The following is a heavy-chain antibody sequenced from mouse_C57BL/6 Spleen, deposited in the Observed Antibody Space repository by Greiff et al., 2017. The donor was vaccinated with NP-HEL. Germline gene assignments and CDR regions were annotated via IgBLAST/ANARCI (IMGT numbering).Heavy chain of an antibody. Sequence: QVQLQQSGAELVKPGASVKLSCKASGYTFTSYWMHWVKQRPGQGLEWIGMIHPNSGSTNYNEKFKSKATLTVDKSSSTAYMQLSSLTSEDSAVYYCARPSYYGSSYGYFDVWGTGTTVTVSS. CDR2: IHPNSGST. D-gene: IGHD1-1*01. J-gene: IGHJ1*03. V-gene: IGHV1-64*01. CDR1: GYTFTSYW. CDR3: ARPSYYGSSYGYFDV.